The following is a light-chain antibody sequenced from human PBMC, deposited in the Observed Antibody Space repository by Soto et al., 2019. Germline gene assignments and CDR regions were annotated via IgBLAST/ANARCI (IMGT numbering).Light chain of an antibody. Sequence: EIIMTQSPATLSVSPGESATLSCRASQSVSNNLAWYQNKPGQAPRLLIYYASTRATGIPARFSGSGSGTEFTLTISSLQSEDFALYYCQQYNDWPPITFGQGTRLEIK. CDR3: QQYNDWPPIT. J-gene: IGKJ5*01. CDR2: YAS. V-gene: IGKV3-15*01. CDR1: QSVSNN.